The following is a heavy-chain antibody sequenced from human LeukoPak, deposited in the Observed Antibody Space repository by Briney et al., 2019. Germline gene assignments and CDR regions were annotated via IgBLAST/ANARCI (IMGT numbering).Heavy chain of an antibody. Sequence: ETLSLTCTVSGGSISSSSYYWGWIRQAPGKGLEWVSAISGSGGSTYYADSVKGRFTISRDNSKNTLYLQMNSLRAEDTAVYYCAKKGSYCSSTSCLYYYYYMDVWGKGTTVTISS. J-gene: IGHJ6*03. CDR2: ISGSGGST. CDR1: GGSISSSSYY. D-gene: IGHD2-2*01. CDR3: AKKGSYCSSTSCLYYYYYMDV. V-gene: IGHV3-23*01.